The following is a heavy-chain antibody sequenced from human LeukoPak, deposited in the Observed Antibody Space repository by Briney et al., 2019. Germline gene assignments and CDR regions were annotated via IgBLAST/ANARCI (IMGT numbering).Heavy chain of an antibody. CDR2: IKQDGSEK. CDR3: ARVWHYYYMDV. J-gene: IGHJ6*03. D-gene: IGHD3-16*01. V-gene: IGHV3-7*01. Sequence: GGSLSLSCAASGFTFSDNYMSWIRQAPGKGLEWVANIKQDGSEKYYVDSVKGRFTISRDNAKNSLYLQMNSLRAEDTAVYYCARVWHYYYMDVWGKGTTVTISS. CDR1: GFTFSDNY.